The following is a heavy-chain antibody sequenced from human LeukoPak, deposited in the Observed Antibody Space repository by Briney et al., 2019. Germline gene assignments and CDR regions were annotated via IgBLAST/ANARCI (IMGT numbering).Heavy chain of an antibody. CDR3: ARWVTADRGKKDAFDI. J-gene: IGHJ3*02. D-gene: IGHD2-21*02. CDR2: IFPGDSDT. CDR1: GYSFPIYW. V-gene: IGHV5-51*01. Sequence: GEPLKISCKGSGYSFPIYWIGWVRQMPGKGLEWMGIIFPGDSDTRYSPSFQGQVTFSAYKSITTAYLQWSSLKASDTAIYYCARWVTADRGKKDAFDIWGQGTMVTVSS.